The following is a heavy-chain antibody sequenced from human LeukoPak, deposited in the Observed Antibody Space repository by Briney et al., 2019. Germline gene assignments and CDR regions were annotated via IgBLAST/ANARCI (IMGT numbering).Heavy chain of an antibody. CDR2: IIPNFGRA. Sequence: SVPVTCQATGCTFSNYPISELRQPPSRGLDWMGGIIPNFGRANYEQKFQGRVTITADESTSTDYMELSSLRSEDTAVYYCARDSPQYRSGWYVSWGRGTVVRVSS. V-gene: IGHV1-69*01. CDR3: ARDSPQYRSGWYVS. D-gene: IGHD6-19*01. J-gene: IGHJ2*01. CDR1: GCTFSNYP.